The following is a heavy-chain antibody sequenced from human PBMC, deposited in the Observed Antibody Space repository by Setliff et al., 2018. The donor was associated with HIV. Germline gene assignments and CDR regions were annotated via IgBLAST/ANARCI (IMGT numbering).Heavy chain of an antibody. V-gene: IGHV3-33*06. Sequence: GGSLRLSCAASGFSFSTYGVHWVRQAPGKGLEWVALIWYDESLNYYADSVKGRFTISRDNSKKTLFLQMNSLRAEDTGVYYCAKDDGSYWGNYFDSWGQGTLVTVSS. CDR3: AKDDGSYWGNYFDS. J-gene: IGHJ4*02. D-gene: IGHD1-26*01. CDR2: IWYDESLN. CDR1: GFSFSTYG.